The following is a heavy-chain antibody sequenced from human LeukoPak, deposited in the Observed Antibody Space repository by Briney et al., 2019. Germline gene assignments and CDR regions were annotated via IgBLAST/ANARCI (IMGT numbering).Heavy chain of an antibody. J-gene: IGHJ4*02. CDR3: AKDIPISGSYFH. CDR1: GFTFSSYP. Sequence: GSLRLSCAASGFTFSSYPMNWVRQAPGKGLEWVSAISNSANTYYADSVKGRFTISRDNSKNTLYLQMNSLRAEDTAIYYCAKDIPISGSYFHWGQGTLVTVSP. D-gene: IGHD1-26*01. V-gene: IGHV3-23*01. CDR2: ISNSANT.